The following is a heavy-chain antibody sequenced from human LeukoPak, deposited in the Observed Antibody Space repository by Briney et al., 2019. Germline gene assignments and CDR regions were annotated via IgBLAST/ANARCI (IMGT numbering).Heavy chain of an antibody. CDR1: EFIFSIYW. D-gene: IGHD6-19*01. CDR3: ARESIAVADYYYMDV. V-gene: IGHV3-7*01. Sequence: GGSLRLSCAASEFIFSIYWMHWLRQAPGKGLEWVASINEDGTDEYYVHSVKGRFTISRDNAKNSLYLQMNSLRAEDTAVYYCARESIAVADYYYMDVWGKGTTVTVSS. J-gene: IGHJ6*03. CDR2: INEDGTDE.